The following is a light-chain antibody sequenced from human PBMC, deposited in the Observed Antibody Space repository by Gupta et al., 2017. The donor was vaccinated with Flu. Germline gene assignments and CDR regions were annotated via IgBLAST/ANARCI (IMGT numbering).Light chain of an antibody. J-gene: IGLJ3*02. CDR1: SGSVSTTHY. CDR3: VLYMGGGSWV. Sequence: TVVTQEPSFSVSPGGTVTLTCGLNSGSVSTTHYSTWYQQTPGQAPRTLIYNTNTRSTGVPDRFSGSIIGNKAALTITGAQADDESDFYCVLYMGGGSWVIGGGTKLTVL. V-gene: IGLV8-61*01. CDR2: NTN.